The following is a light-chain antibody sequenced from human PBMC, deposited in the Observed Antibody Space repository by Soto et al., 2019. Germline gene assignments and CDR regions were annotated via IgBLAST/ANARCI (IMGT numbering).Light chain of an antibody. J-gene: IGKJ5*01. Sequence: EIVLTQSPATLSLSPGERATLSCRASQSVSSYLAWYQQKPGQAPRLLIYDASNRATGIPPRFSGSGSGTDVTITISSREHDDVFAVDCQQRSNCPPSTFGQGTRLEIK. CDR2: DAS. CDR3: QQRSNCPPST. V-gene: IGKV3-11*01. CDR1: QSVSSY.